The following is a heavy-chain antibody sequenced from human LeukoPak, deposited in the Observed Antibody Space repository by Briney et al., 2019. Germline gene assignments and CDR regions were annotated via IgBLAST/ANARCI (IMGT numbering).Heavy chain of an antibody. CDR2: INHSGST. CDR3: ARGRYCSAGSCKHRNYYYYYMDV. J-gene: IGHJ6*03. Sequence: SETLSLTCAVYGGSFSGYYWSWIRQPPGKGLEWIGEINHSGSTNYNPSLKSRVTISVDTSKNQFSLKLSSVTAADTAVYYCARGRYCSAGSCKHRNYYYYYMDVWGKGTTVTVYS. D-gene: IGHD2-15*01. V-gene: IGHV4-34*01. CDR1: GGSFSGYY.